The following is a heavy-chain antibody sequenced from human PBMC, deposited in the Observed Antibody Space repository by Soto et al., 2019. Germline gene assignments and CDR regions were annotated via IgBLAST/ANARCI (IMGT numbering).Heavy chain of an antibody. Sequence: QVQLVQSGAEVKKPGSSVKVSCQASGGTFNNFAFTWVRQAPGQGLEWLGGIMPVFLTTNIAQTFQDRITVTADDFTTTVYMEMTSLRYDDTAVYYCATATISPVSATLYHYGMDVWGQGTTVTVSS. CDR2: IMPVFLTT. V-gene: IGHV1-69*01. CDR1: GGTFNNFA. J-gene: IGHJ6*02. D-gene: IGHD6-25*01. CDR3: ATATISPVSATLYHYGMDV.